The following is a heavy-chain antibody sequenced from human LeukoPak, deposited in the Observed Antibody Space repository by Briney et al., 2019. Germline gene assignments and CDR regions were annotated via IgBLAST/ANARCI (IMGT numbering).Heavy chain of an antibody. CDR3: AKVTFEGVDP. CDR2: ISGSGGRT. V-gene: IGHV3-23*01. CDR1: GFTFSSYG. Sequence: GGSLRLSCAASGFTFSSYGMSWVRQAPGKGLEWVSGISGSGGRTFYADSVKGRFIISRDNSKNTLDLQMNSLRAEDTAVYYCAKVTFEGVDPWGQGTLVTVSS. D-gene: IGHD2/OR15-2a*01. J-gene: IGHJ5*02.